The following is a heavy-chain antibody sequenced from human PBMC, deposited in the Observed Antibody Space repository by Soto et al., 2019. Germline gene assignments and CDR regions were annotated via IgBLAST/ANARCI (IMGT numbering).Heavy chain of an antibody. CDR2: IYYGGSS. D-gene: IGHD1-26*01. V-gene: IGHV4-39*01. Sequence: SETLSLTCTVSGDSISSRSYYWGWIRQPQGKGLEWIASIYYGGSSSHNPSLKSRVTISVDTSNTTFSLTLSSVTAADTAVYYCVRHLGAGFFGDSGPDYWGQGILVTV. CDR1: GDSISSRSYY. J-gene: IGHJ4*02. CDR3: VRHLGAGFFGDSGPDY.